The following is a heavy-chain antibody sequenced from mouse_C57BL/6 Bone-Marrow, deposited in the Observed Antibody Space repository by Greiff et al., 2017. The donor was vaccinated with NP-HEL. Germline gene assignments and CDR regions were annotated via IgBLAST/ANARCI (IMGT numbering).Heavy chain of an antibody. CDR3: ARRLPLYAMDY. CDR2: IDPSDSYT. D-gene: IGHD5-5*01. V-gene: IGHV1-69*01. Sequence: VQLQQPGAELVMPGASVKLSCKASGYTFTSYWMHWVKQRPGQGLEWIGEIDPSDSYTNYNQKFKGKSTLTVDKSSSTAYMQLSSLTSEDSAVYYCARRLPLYAMDYWGQGTSVTVSS. CDR1: GYTFTSYW. J-gene: IGHJ4*01.